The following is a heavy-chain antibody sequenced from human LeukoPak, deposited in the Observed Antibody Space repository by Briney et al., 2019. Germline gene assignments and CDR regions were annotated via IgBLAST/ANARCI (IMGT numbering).Heavy chain of an antibody. D-gene: IGHD2-2*01. CDR2: NNHSGST. J-gene: IGHJ4*02. CDR1: GGSFSGYY. V-gene: IGHV4-34*01. CDR3: ASSHADWSSTSCY. Sequence: SETLSLTCAVYGGSFSGYYWSWIRQPPGKGLEWIGENNHSGSTNYNPSLKSRVTISVDTSKNQFSLKLSSVTAADTAVYYCASSHADWSSTSCYWGQGTLVTVSS.